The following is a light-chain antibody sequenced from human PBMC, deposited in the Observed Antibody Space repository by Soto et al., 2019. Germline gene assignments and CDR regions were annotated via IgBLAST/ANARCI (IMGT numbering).Light chain of an antibody. CDR3: QQYGSS. V-gene: IGKV3-20*01. CDR1: QSVSSSY. CDR2: GAS. J-gene: IGKJ4*01. Sequence: EIVLTQSPGTLSLSPGERATLSCRASQSVSSSYLAWYQQKPGQAPRLLIYGASSRATGIPDRFSGSGFGTDFTLTISRLEPEDFAVYYCQQYGSSFGGGTKVDIK.